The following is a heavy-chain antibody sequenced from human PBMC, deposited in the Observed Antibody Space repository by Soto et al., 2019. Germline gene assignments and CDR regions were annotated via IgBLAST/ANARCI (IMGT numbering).Heavy chain of an antibody. J-gene: IGHJ4*02. CDR3: ARDQGGYGIFDD. V-gene: IGHV1-18*04. D-gene: IGHD5-12*01. CDR1: GYTFTSSG. CDR2: ISGHNDVT. Sequence: QVQLVQSGPEVKKPEASVKVSCKTSGYTFTSSGISWVRQAPGQGPEWMGWISGHNDVTNFARNFQDRVTLTIDSSTTTAYMEVRSLSFADTAIYYCARDQGGYGIFDDWGQGTLVTVSS.